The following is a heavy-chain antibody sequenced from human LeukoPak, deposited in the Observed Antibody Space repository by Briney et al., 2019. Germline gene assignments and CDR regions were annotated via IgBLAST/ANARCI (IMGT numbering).Heavy chain of an antibody. D-gene: IGHD1-26*01. V-gene: IGHV3-21*01. CDR2: ISSSSSYI. CDR3: ASGSPKTSQWEPLGAFDI. J-gene: IGHJ3*02. Sequence: GGSLGLSCAASGFTFSSYSMNWVRQAPGKGLEWVSSISSSSSYIYYADSVKGRFTISRDNAKNSLYLQMNSLRAENTTAYYCASGSPKTSQWEPLGAFDIWGQGTMVTVSS. CDR1: GFTFSSYS.